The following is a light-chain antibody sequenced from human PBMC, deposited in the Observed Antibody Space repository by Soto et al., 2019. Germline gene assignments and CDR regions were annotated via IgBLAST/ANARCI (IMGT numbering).Light chain of an antibody. CDR2: EVK. CDR3: SSYTTNSTGGYV. Sequence: QSALTQPASVSGSPGQSITISCTGTSSDVGAYNYVSWYQQYPGKAPKLMISEVKNRPSGVSNRFSGSRSGSTASLTISGLQAEDEADYYCSSYTTNSTGGYVFGTGTKLTVL. V-gene: IGLV2-14*01. J-gene: IGLJ1*01. CDR1: SSDVGAYNY.